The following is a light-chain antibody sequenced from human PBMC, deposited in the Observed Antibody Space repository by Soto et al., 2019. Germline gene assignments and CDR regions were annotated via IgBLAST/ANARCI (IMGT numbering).Light chain of an antibody. CDR1: HGVSGW. Sequence: IQMTQSPSSVSASVGDTVTLSCQTSHGVSGWLAWYQQKPGKAPTLLIYTVSNLQSGVPSRFSGSGSGTDFSLPITNLQPEDFATYFCPQGKTFPFPFRPGTKGEVK. CDR3: PQGKTFPFP. J-gene: IGKJ3*01. V-gene: IGKV1-12*01. CDR2: TVS.